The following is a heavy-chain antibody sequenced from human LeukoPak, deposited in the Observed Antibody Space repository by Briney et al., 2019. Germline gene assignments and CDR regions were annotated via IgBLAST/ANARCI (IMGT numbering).Heavy chain of an antibody. Sequence: ASVKVSCKASGYTFTSYGISWVRQAPGQGLEWMGWISAYNGNTNYAQKLQGRVTMTTDTSTSTAYMELRSLRSDDTAVYYCARYLFNPSSTGFDYWGQGTLVSVSS. CDR2: ISAYNGNT. D-gene: IGHD3-10*01. CDR1: GYTFTSYG. J-gene: IGHJ4*02. V-gene: IGHV1-18*01. CDR3: ARYLFNPSSTGFDY.